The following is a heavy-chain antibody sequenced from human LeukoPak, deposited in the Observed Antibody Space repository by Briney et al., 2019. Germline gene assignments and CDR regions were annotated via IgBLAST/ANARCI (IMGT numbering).Heavy chain of an antibody. CDR1: GFTFSSYC. Sequence: AGSLRLSCAASGFTFSSYCMNWLRQAPGKGLEWLANIKQDGSEIHYVDPVKGRFTISRDSAKNSLYLQMSSLRAEDTAVYYCVRGSGGAFEIWGQGTMVIVSS. CDR3: VRGSGGAFEI. D-gene: IGHD3-3*01. CDR2: IKQDGSEI. V-gene: IGHV3-7*01. J-gene: IGHJ3*02.